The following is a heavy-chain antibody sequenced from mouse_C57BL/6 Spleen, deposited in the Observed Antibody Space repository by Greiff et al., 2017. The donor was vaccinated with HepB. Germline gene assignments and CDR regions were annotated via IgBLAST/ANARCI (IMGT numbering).Heavy chain of an antibody. CDR2: IYPGSGST. D-gene: IGHD2-4*01. Sequence: QVQLQQPGAELVKPGASVKMSCKASGYTFTSYWITWVKQRPGQGLEWIGDIYPGSGSTNYNEKFKSKATLTVDTSSSTAYMQLSSLTSEDSAVYYCARGDYDYGGGGYWYFDVWGTGTTVTVSS. J-gene: IGHJ1*03. V-gene: IGHV1-55*01. CDR3: ARGDYDYGGGGYWYFDV. CDR1: GYTFTSYW.